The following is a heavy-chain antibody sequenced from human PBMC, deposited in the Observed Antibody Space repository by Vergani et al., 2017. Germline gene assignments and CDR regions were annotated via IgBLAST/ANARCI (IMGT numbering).Heavy chain of an antibody. V-gene: IGHV3-23*01. D-gene: IGHD5-12*01. Sequence: EVQLLESGGGLVQPGGSLRLSCAASGFTFSSYAMSWVRQAPGKGLEWVSAISGSGGSTYYADSVKGRFTISRENSKNTLYLQMNSLRAEDRAVYYCANGEDIVATGIDYWGQGTLVTVSS. CDR3: ANGEDIVATGIDY. CDR2: ISGSGGST. CDR1: GFTFSSYA. J-gene: IGHJ4*02.